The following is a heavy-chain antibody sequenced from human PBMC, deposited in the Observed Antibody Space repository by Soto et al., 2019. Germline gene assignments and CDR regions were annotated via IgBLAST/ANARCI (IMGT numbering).Heavy chain of an antibody. J-gene: IGHJ5*02. CDR1: GFTFSSYE. D-gene: IGHD3-22*01. CDR2: ISSSGSTI. Sequence: PGGSLRLSCAASGFTFSSYEMNWVRQAPGKGLEWVSYISSSGSTIYYADSVKGRFTISRDNAKNSLYLQMNSLRAEDTAVYYCARDGVYYYDSSGYHNWFDPWGQGTLVTVSS. CDR3: ARDGVYYYDSSGYHNWFDP. V-gene: IGHV3-48*03.